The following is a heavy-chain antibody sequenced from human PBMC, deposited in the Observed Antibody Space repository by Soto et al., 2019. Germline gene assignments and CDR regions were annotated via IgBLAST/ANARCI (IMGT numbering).Heavy chain of an antibody. D-gene: IGHD1-26*01. CDR2: IYYSGTT. CDR1: GGSISSYY. CDR3: ARYSGRYSYNWFDP. V-gene: IGHV4-59*01. J-gene: IGHJ5*02. Sequence: SETLSLTCSVSGGSISSYYWSWIRQPPGKGLEWIGYIYYSGTTNYNPSLKSRVTISVDTSKNQFSLKLSSVTAADTAVYYCARYSGRYSYNWFDPWGQGTLVTVSS.